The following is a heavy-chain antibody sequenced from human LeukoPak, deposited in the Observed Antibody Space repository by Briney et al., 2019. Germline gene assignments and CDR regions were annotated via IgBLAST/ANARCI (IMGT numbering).Heavy chain of an antibody. CDR2: INPSGGGI. V-gene: IGHV1-46*01. Sequence: ASVKLSCKASGYTFISYYIHWVRQAPGQGLEWMGVINPSGGGIGYAQKFQGRVTMTRDTSTSTVYMELSSLRSEDTAVHYCARSAKGIAVAGIDKTHFDHWGQGTLVTVSS. CDR1: GYTFISYY. D-gene: IGHD6-19*01. J-gene: IGHJ4*02. CDR3: ARSAKGIAVAGIDKTHFDH.